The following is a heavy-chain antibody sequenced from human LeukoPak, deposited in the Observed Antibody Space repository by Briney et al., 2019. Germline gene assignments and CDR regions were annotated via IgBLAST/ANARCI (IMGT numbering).Heavy chain of an antibody. Sequence: ASVKVSCKASGYTFTSYGISWVRQAPGQGLEWMGWISAYNGNTNYAQKLQGRVTMTTDTSTSTAYMELRSLRSDDTAVYYCARDRGVYGRWRDLDYWGQGTLVTVSS. V-gene: IGHV1-18*04. D-gene: IGHD4-23*01. CDR2: ISAYNGNT. J-gene: IGHJ4*02. CDR3: ARDRGVYGRWRDLDY. CDR1: GYTFTSYG.